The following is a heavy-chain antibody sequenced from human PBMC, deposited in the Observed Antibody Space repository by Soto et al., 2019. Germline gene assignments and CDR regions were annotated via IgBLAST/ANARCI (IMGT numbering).Heavy chain of an antibody. CDR2: ISGSGGST. J-gene: IGHJ4*02. V-gene: IGHV3-23*01. CDR1: GFTFSSYA. Sequence: GSLRLSCAASGFTFSSYAMSWVRQAPGKGLEWVSAISGSGGSTYYADSVKGRFTISRDNSKNTLYLQMNSLRAEDTAVYYCAKRPQVGATRAYYFDYWGQGTLVTVSS. CDR3: AKRPQVGATRAYYFDY. D-gene: IGHD1-26*01.